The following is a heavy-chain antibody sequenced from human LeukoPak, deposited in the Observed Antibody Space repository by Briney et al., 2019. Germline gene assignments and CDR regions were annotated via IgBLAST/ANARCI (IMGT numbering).Heavy chain of an antibody. D-gene: IGHD6-13*01. J-gene: IGHJ4*02. Sequence: ASVKVSCKASGYTFTSYDINWVRRATGQGLEWMGWMNPNSGNTGYAQKFQGRVTMTRNTSISTAYMELSSLRSEDTAVYYCARGRGIAAAGGFDYWGQGTLVTVSS. CDR1: GYTFTSYD. CDR2: MNPNSGNT. V-gene: IGHV1-8*01. CDR3: ARGRGIAAAGGFDY.